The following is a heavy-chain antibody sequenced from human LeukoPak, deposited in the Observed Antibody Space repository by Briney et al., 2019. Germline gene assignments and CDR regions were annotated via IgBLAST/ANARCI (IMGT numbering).Heavy chain of an antibody. D-gene: IGHD3-16*02. V-gene: IGHV4-59*08. CDR2: IYYSGST. CDR1: GGSISSYY. CDR3: ARQGRNYDYVWGSYRGYYFDY. Sequence: SETLSLTCTVSGGSISSYYWSWIRQPPGKGLEWIGYIYYSGSTNYNPSLKSRVTISVDTSKNQFSLKLSSVTAADTAVYYCARQGRNYDYVWGSYRGYYFDYWGQGTLVTVSS. J-gene: IGHJ4*02.